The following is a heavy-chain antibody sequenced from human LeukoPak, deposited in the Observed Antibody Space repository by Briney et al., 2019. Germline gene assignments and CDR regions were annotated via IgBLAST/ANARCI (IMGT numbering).Heavy chain of an antibody. J-gene: IGHJ5*02. V-gene: IGHV4-34*01. Sequence: SETLSLTCAVYGWSFNDYYWNWIRQPPGKGLEWIGEINARGNTNYNPSLKTRVTISVDTSKKQFSLRLASMIAADTALYYCARGQVPAARGYNWFDPWGQGTLVTVSS. D-gene: IGHD2-2*01. CDR2: INARGNT. CDR1: GWSFNDYY. CDR3: ARGQVPAARGYNWFDP.